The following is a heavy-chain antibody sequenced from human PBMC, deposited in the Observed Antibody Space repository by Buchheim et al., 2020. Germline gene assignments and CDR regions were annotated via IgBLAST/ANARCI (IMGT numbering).Heavy chain of an antibody. D-gene: IGHD1-14*01. J-gene: IGHJ6*02. CDR2: ISYDGSNK. Sequence: QVQLVESGGGVVQPGRSLRLSCAASGFTFSSYAMHWVRQAPGKGLEWVAVISYDGSNKYYADSVKGRFTISRDNSKNTLYLQMNSLRAEDTAVYYCARDRKLPITGTTYYYYGMDVWGQGTT. CDR3: ARDRKLPITGTTYYYYGMDV. CDR1: GFTFSSYA. V-gene: IGHV3-30-3*01.